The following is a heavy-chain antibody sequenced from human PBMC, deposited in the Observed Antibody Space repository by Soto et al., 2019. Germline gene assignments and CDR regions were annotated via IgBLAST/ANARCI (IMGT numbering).Heavy chain of an antibody. J-gene: IGHJ4*02. CDR3: ARVGALVSRSHFDY. CDR1: GFTFSSYW. Sequence: PGGSLRLSCAASGFTFSSYWLHWVRQAPGKGLVWVSRINSDGSSTSYADSVKGRFTISRDNAKNTLYLQMNSLRAEDTAVYYCARVGALVSRSHFDYWGQGTLVTVSS. CDR2: INSDGSST. D-gene: IGHD1-26*01. V-gene: IGHV3-74*01.